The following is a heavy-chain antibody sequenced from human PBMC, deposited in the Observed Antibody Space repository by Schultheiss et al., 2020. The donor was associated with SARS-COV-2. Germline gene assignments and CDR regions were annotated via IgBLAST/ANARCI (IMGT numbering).Heavy chain of an antibody. V-gene: IGHV1-69*01. J-gene: IGHJ4*02. CDR1: GGTFSSYA. D-gene: IGHD3-22*01. CDR2: IIPIFGTA. Sequence: KISCKASGGTFSSYAISWVRQAPGQGLEWMGGIIPIFGTANYAQKFQGRVTITADESTSTAYMELSSLRSEDTAVYYCATSIVVVTGLFDYWGQGTLVTVSS. CDR3: ATSIVVVTGLFDY.